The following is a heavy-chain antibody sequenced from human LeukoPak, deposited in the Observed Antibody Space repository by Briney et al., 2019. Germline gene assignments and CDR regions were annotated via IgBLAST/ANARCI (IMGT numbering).Heavy chain of an antibody. CDR3: ARWGNDYSQFDS. V-gene: IGHV3-23*01. CDR1: GFTFSTYA. J-gene: IGHJ4*02. Sequence: GGSLRLSCAASGFTFSTYAMTWVRQAPGKGLEWVSVVSGSGDNTNYADSVKGRFTISRDNSKNTLFLQMNSLRTEDTAVYFCARWGNDYSQFDSWGQGTLVTVS. CDR2: VSGSGDNT. D-gene: IGHD4-11*01.